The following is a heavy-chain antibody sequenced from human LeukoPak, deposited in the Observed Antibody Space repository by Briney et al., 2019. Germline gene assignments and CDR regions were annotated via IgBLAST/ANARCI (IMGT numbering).Heavy chain of an antibody. Sequence: PSETLSLTCTVSGGSISSSTYYWGWIRQPPGKGLEWIGSMYYSSGNTYYNPSLKSRVTISVDTSKNQFSLKLSSVTAADTAVYYCARGLGEGRGIAMVRGVRAPSYNWFDPWGHGTQVTVSS. CDR1: GGSISSSTYY. V-gene: IGHV4-39*07. D-gene: IGHD3-10*01. CDR2: MYYSSGNT. CDR3: ARGLGEGRGIAMVRGVRAPSYNWFDP. J-gene: IGHJ5*02.